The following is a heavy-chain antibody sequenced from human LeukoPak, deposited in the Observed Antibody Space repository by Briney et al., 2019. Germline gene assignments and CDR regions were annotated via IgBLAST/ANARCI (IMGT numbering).Heavy chain of an antibody. CDR1: GYTFTSNF. CDR2: INPNSGDT. J-gene: IGHJ5*02. V-gene: IGHV1-2*02. D-gene: IGHD2-15*01. CDR3: ARGPLEYCSGGTCYSGRNWFDP. Sequence: ASVKVSCKSSGYTFTSNFIHWVRQAPGQGLGWMEWINPNSGDTNYAQKFQGRVTMTRDTSISTVYMELRRLRYDDTAAYYCARGPLEYCSGGTCYSGRNWFDPWGQGTLVTVSS.